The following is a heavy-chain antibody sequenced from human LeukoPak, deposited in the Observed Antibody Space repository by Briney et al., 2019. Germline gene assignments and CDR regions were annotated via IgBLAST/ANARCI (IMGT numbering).Heavy chain of an antibody. V-gene: IGHV4-59*12. CDR1: GGSISSYY. Sequence: PSETLSLTCTVSGGSISSYYWSWIRQPPGKGLEWIGDIYYSGSTNYNPSLKSRVTISVDTSKNQFSLQLNSVTPEDTAVYYCARARSSCHYGMDVWGQGTTVTVSS. D-gene: IGHD6-13*01. CDR2: IYYSGST. CDR3: ARARSSCHYGMDV. J-gene: IGHJ6*02.